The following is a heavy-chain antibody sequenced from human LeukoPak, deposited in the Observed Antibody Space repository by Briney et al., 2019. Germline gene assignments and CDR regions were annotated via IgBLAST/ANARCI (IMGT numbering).Heavy chain of an antibody. V-gene: IGHV3-30*04. Sequence: GGSLRLSCAASGFTFSRYAMHWVRQTPGKGLEWVAIISYDGTNKYYADSVKGRFTISRDNAKNTLYLQMNSLRAEDTAVYYYARDPSYSENLDYWGQGTLVTVSS. D-gene: IGHD1-26*01. CDR2: ISYDGTNK. CDR1: GFTFSRYA. J-gene: IGHJ4*02. CDR3: ARDPSYSENLDY.